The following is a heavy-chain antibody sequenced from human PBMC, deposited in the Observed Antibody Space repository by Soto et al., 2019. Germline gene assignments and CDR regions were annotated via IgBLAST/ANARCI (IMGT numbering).Heavy chain of an antibody. D-gene: IGHD2-21*01. V-gene: IGHV3-21*01. CDR1: GFTFNTYD. J-gene: IGHJ5*02. Sequence: PGGSLRLCCAASGFTFNTYDMNGVRQAPGKGLEWVSSITTSSAYIYYADSLKGRITISRDNAKNSLFLQMNSLRAEDTAVYYCVRSGTARLLRHSWFDTWGQGTLVTVSS. CDR3: VRSGTARLLRHSWFDT. CDR2: ITTSSAYI.